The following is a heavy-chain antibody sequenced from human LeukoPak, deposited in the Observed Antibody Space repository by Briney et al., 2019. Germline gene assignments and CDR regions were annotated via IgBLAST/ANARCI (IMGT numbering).Heavy chain of an antibody. V-gene: IGHV3-9*01. CDR1: GFTFADYA. J-gene: IGHJ4*02. CDR2: ISWNSGSI. Sequence: GGSLRLSCAASGFTFADYAMNWVRQAPGKGLEWVSCISWNSGSIGYADSVKGRFTISRDNAKNSLYLQMNSLRAEDTALYYCAKGSRWQWLFDYWGQGSLVTDSS. D-gene: IGHD6-19*01. CDR3: AKGSRWQWLFDY.